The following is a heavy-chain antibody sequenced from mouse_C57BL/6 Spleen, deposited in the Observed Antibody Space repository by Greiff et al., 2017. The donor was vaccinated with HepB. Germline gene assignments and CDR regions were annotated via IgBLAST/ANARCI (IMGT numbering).Heavy chain of an antibody. V-gene: IGHV1-15*01. CDR1: GYTFTDYE. CDR2: IDPETGGT. CDR3: TRCLDGYYYMDY. D-gene: IGHD2-3*01. Sequence: VQLQQSGAELVRPGASVTLSCKASGYTFTDYEMHWVKQTPVHGLEWIGAIDPETGGTASNQKFKGKAILTADKSSSTAYMELRSLTSEDSAVYYCTRCLDGYYYMDYWGQGTSVTVSS. J-gene: IGHJ4*01.